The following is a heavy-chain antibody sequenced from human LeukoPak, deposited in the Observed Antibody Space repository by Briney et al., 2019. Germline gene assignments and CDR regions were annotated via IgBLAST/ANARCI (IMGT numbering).Heavy chain of an antibody. Sequence: ASVKVYCKASGYTFTGYYMHWVRQAPGQGLEWMGWINPNSGGTNYAQKFQGRVTMTRDTSISTAYMELSRLRSDDTAVYYCASLFYDSSGYYYFDYWGQGTLVTVSS. J-gene: IGHJ4*02. CDR3: ASLFYDSSGYYYFDY. V-gene: IGHV1-2*02. D-gene: IGHD3-22*01. CDR1: GYTFTGYY. CDR2: INPNSGGT.